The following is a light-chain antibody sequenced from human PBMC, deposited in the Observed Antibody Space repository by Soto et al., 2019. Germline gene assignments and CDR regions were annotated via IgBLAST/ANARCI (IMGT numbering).Light chain of an antibody. CDR2: GAS. V-gene: IGKV3-15*01. CDR3: QQYNNWPVT. CDR1: QSVSSN. J-gene: IGKJ5*01. Sequence: EMVMTQSPGTLSVSPGERATLSCRASQSVSSNLAWYQQNPGQAPRLLIYGASTRATDIPARFSASGSETEFTLTISSLQSEDFAVYYCQQYNNWPVTFGQGTRLEI.